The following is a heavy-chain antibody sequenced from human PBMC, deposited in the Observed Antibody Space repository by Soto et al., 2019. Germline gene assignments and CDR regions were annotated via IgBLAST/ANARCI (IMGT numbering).Heavy chain of an antibody. D-gene: IGHD6-19*01. Sequence: ASVKVSCKASGYTFTGYYMHWVRQAPGQGLEWMGWINPNSGGTNYAQKFQGWVTMTRDTSISTAYMELSRLRSDDTAVYYCARAKHSAVAGKKWFDPWGQGTLVTVSS. J-gene: IGHJ5*02. CDR3: ARAKHSAVAGKKWFDP. CDR1: GYTFTGYY. V-gene: IGHV1-2*04. CDR2: INPNSGGT.